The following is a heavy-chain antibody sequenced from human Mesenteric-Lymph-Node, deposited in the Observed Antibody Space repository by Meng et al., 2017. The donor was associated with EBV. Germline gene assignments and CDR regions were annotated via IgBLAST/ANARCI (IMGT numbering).Heavy chain of an antibody. Sequence: QLQLQESGPGLVKPSEALYLTCTVSGGSITSFSYFWNWIRQPPGKGLEWIATFSYSGTTYYNPSLQSRVTISKDTSKNQLSLNLNSVTAADTAVYYCARDSGSYRVDSWGQGTMVTVSS. D-gene: IGHD1-26*01. CDR3: ARDSGSYRVDS. CDR1: GGSITSFSYF. J-gene: IGHJ4*02. V-gene: IGHV4-39*07. CDR2: FSYSGTT.